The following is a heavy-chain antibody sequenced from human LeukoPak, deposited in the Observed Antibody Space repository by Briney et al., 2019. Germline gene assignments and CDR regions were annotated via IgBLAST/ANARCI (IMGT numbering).Heavy chain of an antibody. D-gene: IGHD5-18*01. Sequence: GASVKVSCKASGYTFTGYYMHWVRQAPGQGLEWMGWINPNSGGTNYAQKFQGRVTMARDTSISTAYMELSRLRSDDTAVYYCARDRGGGYSYGYSYWGQGTLVTVSS. CDR1: GYTFTGYY. J-gene: IGHJ4*02. CDR2: INPNSGGT. CDR3: ARDRGGGYSYGYSY. V-gene: IGHV1-2*02.